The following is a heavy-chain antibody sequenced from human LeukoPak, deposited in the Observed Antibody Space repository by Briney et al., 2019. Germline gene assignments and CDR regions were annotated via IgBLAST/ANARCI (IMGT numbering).Heavy chain of an antibody. CDR1: GFTFSSYA. CDR3: AKCCWRFLEWPHEDAFDI. CDR2: ISGSGGST. D-gene: IGHD3-3*01. V-gene: IGHV3-23*01. Sequence: GGSLRLSCAASGFTFSSYAMSWVRQAPGKGLEWVSAISGSGGSTYYADSVKGRFTISRDNSKNTLYLQMNSLRAEDTAVYYCAKCCWRFLEWPHEDAFDIWGQGTMVTVSS. J-gene: IGHJ3*02.